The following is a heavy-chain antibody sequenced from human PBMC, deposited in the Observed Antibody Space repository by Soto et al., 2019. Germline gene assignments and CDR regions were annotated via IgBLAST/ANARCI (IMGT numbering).Heavy chain of an antibody. CDR2: IYYSGST. J-gene: IGHJ4*02. D-gene: IGHD1-1*01. V-gene: IGHV4-59*08. Sequence: KYSDTLSNTCTDADGAISGDYWSCIRQPPGKGLEWIGYIYYSGSTNYNPSLKSRVTISVDTSKNQFSLKLSSVTAADTAVYYCARRYGYSFDYWRQGTLVTVSS. CDR1: DGAISGDY. CDR3: ARRYGYSFDY.